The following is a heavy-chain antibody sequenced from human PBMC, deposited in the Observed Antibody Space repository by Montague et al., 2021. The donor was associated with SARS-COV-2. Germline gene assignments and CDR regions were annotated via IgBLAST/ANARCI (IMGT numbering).Heavy chain of an antibody. CDR2: INHSGSA. Sequence: SETLSLTCAVYGGSSSRYYWSWIRQPPGKGLEWIGEINHSGSANYNPSLKSRVTISVDTSKNQFSLKLSSVTAADTAVYYCARVRYYGSGTSLGMDVWGQGTTVTVSS. V-gene: IGHV4-34*01. CDR3: ARVRYYGSGTSLGMDV. CDR1: GGSSSRYY. J-gene: IGHJ6*02. D-gene: IGHD3-10*01.